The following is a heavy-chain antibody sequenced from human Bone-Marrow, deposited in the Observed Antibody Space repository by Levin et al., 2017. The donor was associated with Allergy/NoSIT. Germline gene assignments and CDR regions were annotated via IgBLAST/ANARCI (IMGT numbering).Heavy chain of an antibody. D-gene: IGHD3-3*01. V-gene: IGHV3-33*01. CDR3: ARQHFTIFGKNYYMDV. Sequence: GGSLRLSCAASGFTFSSYGMHWVRQAPGKGLEWVAVIWYDGSNKYYADSVKGRFTISRDNSKNTLYLQMNSLRAEDTAVYYCARQHFTIFGKNYYMDVWGKGTTVTVSS. CDR2: IWYDGSNK. J-gene: IGHJ6*03. CDR1: GFTFSSYG.